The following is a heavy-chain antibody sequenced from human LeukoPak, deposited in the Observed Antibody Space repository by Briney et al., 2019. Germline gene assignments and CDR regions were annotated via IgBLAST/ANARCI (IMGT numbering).Heavy chain of an antibody. CDR3: ARGRFSGYGAD. CDR2: INPNSGGT. J-gene: IGHJ4*02. V-gene: IGHV1-2*02. Sequence: ASVKASCKASGYTINSYAMNWVRQAPGQGLEWMGWINPNSGGTNFAQKFQGRVTMTRDTSISTAYMELSSLTFDDTAVYYCARGRFSGYGADWGQGTLVTVSS. D-gene: IGHD5-12*01. CDR1: GYTINSYA.